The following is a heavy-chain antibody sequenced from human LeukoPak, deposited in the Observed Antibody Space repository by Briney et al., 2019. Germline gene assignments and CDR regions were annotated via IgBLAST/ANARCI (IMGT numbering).Heavy chain of an antibody. CDR3: ARGVRYYYYYYYMDV. J-gene: IGHJ6*03. Sequence: ASVKVSCKASGYTFTSYDINWVRQAPGQGLEWMGWMNPNSGNTGYAQKFQGRVTITRNTSISTAYMELSSLRSEDTAVYYCARGVRYYYYYYYMDVWGKGTTVTVFS. D-gene: IGHD3-3*01. V-gene: IGHV1-8*03. CDR2: MNPNSGNT. CDR1: GYTFTSYD.